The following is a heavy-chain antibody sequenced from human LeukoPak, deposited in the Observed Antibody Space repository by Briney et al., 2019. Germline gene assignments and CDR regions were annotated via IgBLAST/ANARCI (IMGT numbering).Heavy chain of an antibody. Sequence: GGSLRLSCAASGFTFDNYGMSWVRQAPGKGLEWFSGINWKGGTTGYADSVKGRFTISRDNAKKSLYLQMNSLRAEDTALYYCARDLVVAGTGFGYWGQGTLVTVSS. CDR1: GFTFDNYG. D-gene: IGHD6-19*01. J-gene: IGHJ4*02. CDR3: ARDLVVAGTGFGY. CDR2: INWKGGTT. V-gene: IGHV3-20*04.